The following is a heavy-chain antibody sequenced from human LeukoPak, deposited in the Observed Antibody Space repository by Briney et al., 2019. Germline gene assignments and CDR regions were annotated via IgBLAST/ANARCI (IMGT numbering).Heavy chain of an antibody. J-gene: IGHJ4*02. CDR3: AKDPGWFGELSGY. V-gene: IGHV3-48*01. CDR1: GFTFSRYT. Sequence: GGSLRLSCAASGFTFSRYTMSWVRQAPGKGLEWVSHISTSGSAMYYADSVKGRFTISRDNAKNTLYLQMNSLRAEDTAVYYCAKDPGWFGELSGYWGQGTLVTVSS. D-gene: IGHD3-10*01. CDR2: ISTSGSAM.